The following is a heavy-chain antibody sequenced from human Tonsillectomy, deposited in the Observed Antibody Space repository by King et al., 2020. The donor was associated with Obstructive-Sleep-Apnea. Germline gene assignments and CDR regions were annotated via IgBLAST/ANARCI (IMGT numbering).Heavy chain of an antibody. J-gene: IGHJ6*02. CDR1: GFTFSSYP. D-gene: IGHD2-2*02. CDR2: ISYDGSNK. Sequence: VQLVESGGGVVQPGRSLRLSCAASGFTFSSYPMHWGRQAPGKGLEWVAVISYDGSNKYYADSVKGRFTISRDNSKNTLSLQMNSLRAEDTAVYYCARDRRYCTSTSCYTLYGMDVWGQGTTVTVSS. V-gene: IGHV3-30*04. CDR3: ARDRRYCTSTSCYTLYGMDV.